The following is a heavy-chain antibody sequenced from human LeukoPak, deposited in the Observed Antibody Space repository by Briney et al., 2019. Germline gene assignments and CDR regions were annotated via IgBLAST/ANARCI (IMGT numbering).Heavy chain of an antibody. CDR3: ASINPTIDYSLDY. J-gene: IGHJ4*02. CDR2: IYYSGST. Sequence: SETLSLTCTVSGGSISSSSYYWGWIRQPPGKGLEWIGSIYYSGSTYYNPSLKSRVTISVDTSKNPFSLKLSSVTAADTAVYYCASINPTIDYSLDYWGQGTLVTVSS. CDR1: GGSISSSSYY. D-gene: IGHD4-11*01. V-gene: IGHV4-39*01.